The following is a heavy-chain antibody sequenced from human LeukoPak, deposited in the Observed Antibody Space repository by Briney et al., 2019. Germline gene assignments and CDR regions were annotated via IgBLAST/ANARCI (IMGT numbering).Heavy chain of an antibody. J-gene: IGHJ4*02. CDR2: IYSGGST. CDR1: GFTVSSNY. D-gene: IGHD5-24*01. Sequence: PGGSLRLSCAASGFTVSSNYMSWVRQAPGKGLEWVSVIYSGGSTYYADSVKGRFTISRDNSKNTLYLQMNSLRAEDTAVYYCARGEMATILDYWGQGTLVTVSS. CDR3: ARGEMATILDY. V-gene: IGHV3-53*01.